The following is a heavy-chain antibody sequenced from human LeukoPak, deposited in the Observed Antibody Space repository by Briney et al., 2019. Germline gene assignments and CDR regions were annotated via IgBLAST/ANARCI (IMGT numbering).Heavy chain of an antibody. CDR1: GFTFSDHY. V-gene: IGHV3-72*01. J-gene: IGHJ4*02. Sequence: QPGGSLRLSCAASGFTFSDHYMDWVRQAPGKGLEWVGRTRKKTNSYTTEYAASVKGRFTISRDDSKNSLYLQMNSLKAEDTAVYYCTRVVLVGTTYSYFDCWGQGTLVTVSS. CDR2: TRKKTNSYTT. D-gene: IGHD1-26*01. CDR3: TRVVLVGTTYSYFDC.